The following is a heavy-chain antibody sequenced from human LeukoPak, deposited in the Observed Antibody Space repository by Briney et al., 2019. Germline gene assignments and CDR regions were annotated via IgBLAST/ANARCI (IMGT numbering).Heavy chain of an antibody. CDR3: ARGATYCTNGVCYTRFDY. D-gene: IGHD2-8*01. CDR2: MNLEGSEK. J-gene: IGHJ4*02. V-gene: IGHV3-7*01. Sequence: PGGSLSLFCAASGFTFTSHWKSWARQAPGRGVEWVARMNLEGSEKYYVDSVKGRFTSARDNAKTSLYLEMNSLRAEDTAVYYCARGATYCTNGVCYTRFDYWGQGTLVTVSS. CDR1: GFTFTSHW.